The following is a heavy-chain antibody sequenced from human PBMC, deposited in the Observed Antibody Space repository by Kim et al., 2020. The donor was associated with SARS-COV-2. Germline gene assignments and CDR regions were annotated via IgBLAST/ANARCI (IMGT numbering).Heavy chain of an antibody. V-gene: IGHV4-34*01. J-gene: IGHJ5*02. CDR3: ARDRNGCWFDP. D-gene: IGHD4-4*01. Sequence: KYNTSLKSRVTISVDTTKNQFSLKMSSVTAADTAVYYCARDRNGCWFDPWGQGTLVTVSA.